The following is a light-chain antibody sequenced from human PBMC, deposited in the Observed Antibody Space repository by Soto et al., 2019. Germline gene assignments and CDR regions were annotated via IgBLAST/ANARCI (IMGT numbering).Light chain of an antibody. CDR2: DVN. CDR1: SNDGGGYNF. V-gene: IGLV2-11*01. Sequence: QSVLTQPRSLSGSPGQSVTISCTGTSNDGGGYNFVSWYQQHPGNVPKLIIYDVNIRPSGIPHRFSASKSGITSSLTISGLQAEDEADYYCCSYVGSDSSFVFGSGTKVTVL. J-gene: IGLJ1*01. CDR3: CSYVGSDSSFV.